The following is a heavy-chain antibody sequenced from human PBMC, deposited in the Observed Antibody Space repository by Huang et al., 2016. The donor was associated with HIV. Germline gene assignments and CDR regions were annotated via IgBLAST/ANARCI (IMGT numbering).Heavy chain of an antibody. CDR1: GFSFRDFV. CDR3: GPYDY. V-gene: IGHV3-23*04. Sequence: EVQLAESGGGFVRPGGSLRLSCAASGFSFRDFVMSWIRQPAGKGLEWVSTVTGSGGAKYYADSVKGRFTISRDNSKSTLYLEMTSLRVDDTAVYYCGPYDYRGQGTLVSVSS. CDR2: VTGSGGAK. J-gene: IGHJ4*02.